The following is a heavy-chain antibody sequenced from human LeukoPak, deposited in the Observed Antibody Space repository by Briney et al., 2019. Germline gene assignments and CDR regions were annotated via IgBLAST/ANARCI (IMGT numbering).Heavy chain of an antibody. J-gene: IGHJ4*02. D-gene: IGHD5-18*01. CDR3: AKALPVDTAMVLDY. CDR2: IKEDGSEK. V-gene: IGHV3-7*01. Sequence: GGSLRLSCAASGFTFSSYWMSWVRQAPGKGLEWVANIKEDGSEKYYVDSVKGRFTISRDNAKNSLYLQMNSLRAEDTAVYYCAKALPVDTAMVLDYWGQGTLVTVSS. CDR1: GFTFSSYW.